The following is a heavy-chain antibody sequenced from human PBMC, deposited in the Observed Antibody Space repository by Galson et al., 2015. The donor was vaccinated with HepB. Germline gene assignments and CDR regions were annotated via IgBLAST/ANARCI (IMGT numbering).Heavy chain of an antibody. Sequence: TLSLTCTVSAASISSDGSYWNWIRQQPGKGLEWIGYIYHGGSTHYNPSLKSRVSMSVDTSKNQFSLNLKSLTAADTAVYYCARDLATGTEEHHALDVWDQGTIVTVSS. J-gene: IGHJ3*01. CDR2: IYHGGST. CDR3: ARDLATGTEEHHALDV. CDR1: AASISSDGSY. V-gene: IGHV4-31*03. D-gene: IGHD1-1*01.